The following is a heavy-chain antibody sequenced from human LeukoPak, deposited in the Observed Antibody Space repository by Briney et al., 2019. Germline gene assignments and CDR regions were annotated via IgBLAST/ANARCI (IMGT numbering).Heavy chain of an antibody. CDR1: GGSISSYY. D-gene: IGHD2-15*01. V-gene: IGHV4-59*01. Sequence: SETLSLTSTVSGGSISSYYWSWIRQPPGKGLEWIGYIYYSGSTNYNPSLKSRVTISADTSKNQFSLKLSSVTAADTAVYYCARGPPYLLFDYWGQGTLVTVSS. CDR3: ARGPPYLLFDY. CDR2: IYYSGST. J-gene: IGHJ4*02.